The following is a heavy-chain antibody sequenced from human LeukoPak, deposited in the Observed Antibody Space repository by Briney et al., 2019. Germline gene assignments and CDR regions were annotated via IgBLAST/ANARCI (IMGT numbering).Heavy chain of an antibody. CDR2: IGTDNGNT. J-gene: IGHJ3*02. CDR3: ARGAISSQGFDI. D-gene: IGHD3-3*01. V-gene: IGHV1-18*01. CDR1: GYTFTDYH. Sequence: ASVKVSCKAPGYTFTDYHFSWVRQAPGQGLEWMGWIGTDNGNTNYAQKFQDRVTMTTDTSTTTAYMELRSLRSDDTAVYYCARGAISSQGFDIWGQGTMVTVSS.